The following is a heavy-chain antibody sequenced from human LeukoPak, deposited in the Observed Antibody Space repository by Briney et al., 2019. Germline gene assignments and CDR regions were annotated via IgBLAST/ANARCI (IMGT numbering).Heavy chain of an antibody. CDR2: IYYSGST. D-gene: IGHD3-22*01. J-gene: IGHJ3*02. CDR1: GGSVSSGSYY. V-gene: IGHV4-61*01. Sequence: SESLSLTCTVSGGSVSSGSYYWSWIRQPPGKGLEWIGYIYYSGSTNYNPSLKSRVTISVDTSKNQFSLKLSSVTAADTAVYYCAKRAYYYDSSGYYRDAFDIWGQGTMVTVSS. CDR3: AKRAYYYDSSGYYRDAFDI.